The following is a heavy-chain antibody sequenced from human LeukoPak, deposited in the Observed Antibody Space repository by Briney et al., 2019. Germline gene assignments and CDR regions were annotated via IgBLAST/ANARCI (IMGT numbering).Heavy chain of an antibody. CDR3: ARAYCTSTRCPFDS. CDR2: TYYSGST. Sequence: PSQTLSLTCTVSGDFINSALYFWTWIRQHPGEGLEWIGYTYYSGSTHYNPSLKSRVLISVDTSKTQFSLKLSSVTAADTAVYYCARAYCTSTRCPFDSWGQGTLVTVSS. CDR1: GDFINSALYF. J-gene: IGHJ4*02. V-gene: IGHV4-31*03. D-gene: IGHD2-2*01.